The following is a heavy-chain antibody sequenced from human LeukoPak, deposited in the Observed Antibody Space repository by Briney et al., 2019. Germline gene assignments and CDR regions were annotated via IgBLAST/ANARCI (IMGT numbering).Heavy chain of an antibody. CDR2: IYYSGST. V-gene: IGHV4-59*05. CDR3: ARLRAEKASIAAAGTGSYYYYGMDV. CDR1: GGSISSYY. Sequence: SETLSLTCTVSGGSISSYYWSWIRQPPGKGLEWIGSIYYSGSTYYNPSLKSRVTISVDTSKNQFSLKLSSVTAADTAVYYCARLRAEKASIAAAGTGSYYYYGMDVWGQGTTVTVSS. J-gene: IGHJ6*02. D-gene: IGHD6-13*01.